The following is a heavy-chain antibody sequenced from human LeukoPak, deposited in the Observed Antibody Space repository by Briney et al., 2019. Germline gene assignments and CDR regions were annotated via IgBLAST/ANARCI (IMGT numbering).Heavy chain of an antibody. J-gene: IGHJ5*02. CDR2: MNPNSGNT. D-gene: IGHD3-10*01. V-gene: IGHV1-8*02. Sequence: ASVKVSCKASGYTFTSYYMHWVRQATGQGLEWMGWMNPNSGNTGYAQKFQGRVTMTRNTSISTAYMELSSLRSEDTAVYYCARRITMVRGVTERWFDPWGQGTLVTVSS. CDR1: GYTFTSYY. CDR3: ARRITMVRGVTERWFDP.